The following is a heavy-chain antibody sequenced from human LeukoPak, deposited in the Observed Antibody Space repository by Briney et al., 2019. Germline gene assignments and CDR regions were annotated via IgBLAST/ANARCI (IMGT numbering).Heavy chain of an antibody. CDR3: ARADYGGNSGLAFFDY. CDR2: INHSGST. D-gene: IGHD4-23*01. V-gene: IGHV4-34*01. Sequence: PSETLSLTCAVYGGSFSGYYWSWIRQPPGKGLEWIGEINHSGSTNYNPSLKSRVTISVDTSKNQFSLKLSSVTAADTAVYYCARADYGGNSGLAFFDYWGQGTLVTVSS. J-gene: IGHJ4*02. CDR1: GGSFSGYY.